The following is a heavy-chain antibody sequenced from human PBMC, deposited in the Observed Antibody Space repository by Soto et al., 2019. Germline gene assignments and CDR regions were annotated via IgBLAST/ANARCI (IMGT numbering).Heavy chain of an antibody. Sequence: SDTLXLTCTVSGGSISSIIYYWGWIRQPPGKGLEWIGSIYYSGSTYYNPSLKSRVTISVDTSKNQFSLKLSSVTAADTAVYYCARRLPTVGWYFDLWGRGTLVTVSS. J-gene: IGHJ2*01. V-gene: IGHV4-39*01. CDR3: ARRLPTVGWYFDL. CDR1: GGSISSIIYY. D-gene: IGHD4-17*01. CDR2: IYYSGST.